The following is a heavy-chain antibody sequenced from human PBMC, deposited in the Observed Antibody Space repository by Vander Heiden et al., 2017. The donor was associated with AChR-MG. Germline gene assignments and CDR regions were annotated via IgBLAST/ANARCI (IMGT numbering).Heavy chain of an antibody. Sequence: EVQLVESGGGLVQPGRSLRLSCAASGFTFDDYAMDWVRQAPGKGLEWVSGISWNSGSIGYADSVKGRFTIARDNAKNSLYLQMDSLRAEDTALYYCAKDFRSWRGATWFDYWGQGTLVTVSS. CDR2: ISWNSGSI. V-gene: IGHV3-9*01. D-gene: IGHD1-26*01. CDR1: GFTFDDYA. CDR3: AKDFRSWRGATWFDY. J-gene: IGHJ4*02.